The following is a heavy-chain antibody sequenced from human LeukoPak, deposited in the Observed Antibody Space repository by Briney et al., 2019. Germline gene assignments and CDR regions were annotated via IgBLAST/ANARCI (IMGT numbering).Heavy chain of an antibody. V-gene: IGHV1-2*02. D-gene: IGHD3-3*01. Sequence: ASVKVSCKASGYTFTDYYMHWVRQAPGQGLEWMGWINPNSGGTNYAQNFQGKVTMTRDTSISTAYMELSRLRSDDTAVYYCASGSYDFWSGYDWGQGTLVTVSS. CDR1: GYTFTDYY. CDR2: INPNSGGT. CDR3: ASGSYDFWSGYD. J-gene: IGHJ4*02.